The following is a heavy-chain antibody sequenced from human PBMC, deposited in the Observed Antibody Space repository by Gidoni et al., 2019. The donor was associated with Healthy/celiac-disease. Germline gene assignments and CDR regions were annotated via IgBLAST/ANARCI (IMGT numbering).Heavy chain of an antibody. D-gene: IGHD6-13*01. J-gene: IGHJ5*02. CDR2: ISYDGSNK. V-gene: IGHV3-30*18. CDR1: GFTFSSYG. Sequence: QVQLVESGGGVVQPGRSLRLSCAASGFTFSSYGMHWVRQAPGKGLEWVAVISYDGSNKYYADSVKGRFTISRDNSKNTLYLQMNSLRAEDTAVYYCAKEVGSSSWYGWFDPWGQGTLVTVSS. CDR3: AKEVGSSSWYGWFDP.